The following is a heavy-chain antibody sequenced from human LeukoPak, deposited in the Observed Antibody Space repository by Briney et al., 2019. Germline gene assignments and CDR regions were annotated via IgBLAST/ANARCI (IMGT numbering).Heavy chain of an antibody. J-gene: IGHJ4*02. CDR3: AKDVNSSGYYLGFDY. D-gene: IGHD3-22*01. V-gene: IGHV3-23*01. CDR2: ISGSGGST. Sequence: GGSLRLSCAASGFTFSNYAMNWVRQAPGKGLEWVSGISGSGGSTYYADSVKGHFTISRDNSKNTLYVQLNSLRAEDTAVYYCAKDVNSSGYYLGFDYWGQGTLVTVSS. CDR1: GFTFSNYA.